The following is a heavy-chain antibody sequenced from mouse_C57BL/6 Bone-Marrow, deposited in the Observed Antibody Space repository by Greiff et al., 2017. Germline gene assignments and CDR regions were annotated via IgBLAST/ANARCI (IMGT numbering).Heavy chain of an antibody. CDR2: INYDGSST. J-gene: IGHJ1*03. CDR1: GFTFSDYY. Sequence: EVMLVESEGGLVQPGSSMKLSCTASGFTFSDYYMAWVRQVPEKGLEWVANINYDGSSTYYLDSLKSRFIISRDNAKNILYLQMSSLKSEDTATYYCARGPGGSSYRYFDVWGTGTTVTVSS. D-gene: IGHD1-1*01. V-gene: IGHV5-16*01. CDR3: ARGPGGSSYRYFDV.